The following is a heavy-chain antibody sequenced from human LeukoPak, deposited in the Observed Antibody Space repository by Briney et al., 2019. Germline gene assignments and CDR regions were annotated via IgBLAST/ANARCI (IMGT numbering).Heavy chain of an antibody. Sequence: GGSLRLSCAASGFTFSSYSMNWVRQAPGKGLEWVSYISSRSSTIYYADSVKGRFTISRDNAKNSLYLQMNSLRAEDTAVYYCASRYYYDSSGYPDYWGQGTLVTVSS. CDR2: ISSRSSTI. CDR3: ASRYYYDSSGYPDY. V-gene: IGHV3-48*04. J-gene: IGHJ4*02. D-gene: IGHD3-22*01. CDR1: GFTFSSYS.